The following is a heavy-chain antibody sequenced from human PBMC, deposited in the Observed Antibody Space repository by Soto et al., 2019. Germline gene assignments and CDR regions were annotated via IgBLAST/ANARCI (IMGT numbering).Heavy chain of an antibody. Sequence: GASVKVSCKASGYTFTSYYMHWVRQAPGQGLEWMGIINPSGGSTSYAQKFQGRFTISRDDAKNSLYLQMNSLRVEDTAVYYCARAFYYDSGHYFYYALDVWGQGTTVTVSS. D-gene: IGHD3-22*01. CDR1: GYTFTSYY. CDR2: INPSGGST. J-gene: IGHJ6*02. V-gene: IGHV1-46*01. CDR3: ARAFYYDSGHYFYYALDV.